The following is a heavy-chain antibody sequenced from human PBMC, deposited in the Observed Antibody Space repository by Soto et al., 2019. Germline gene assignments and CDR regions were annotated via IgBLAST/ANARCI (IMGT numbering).Heavy chain of an antibody. CDR2: ISYSGGST. D-gene: IGHD1-26*01. CDR1: GFTFSMFA. Sequence: GGSLRLSCAASGFTFSMFAMNWVRQAPGKGLEWVASISYSGGSTNYADSVRGRFTISRDNSKNTLYVEMNSLTPEDTAVYYCARDRHSLGVKFPMDVWGQGTTVTVSS. V-gene: IGHV3-23*01. CDR3: ARDRHSLGVKFPMDV. J-gene: IGHJ6*02.